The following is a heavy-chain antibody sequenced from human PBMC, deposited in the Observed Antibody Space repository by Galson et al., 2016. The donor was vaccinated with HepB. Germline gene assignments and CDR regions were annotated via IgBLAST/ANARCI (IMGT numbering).Heavy chain of an antibody. CDR1: GGSVSSPTW. D-gene: IGHD3-3*01. CDR2: SYHTGTT. V-gene: IGHV4-4*01. CDR3: ASKEWTSKSHYSYGLDV. Sequence: ETLSLTCRVSGGSVSSPTWWTWVRQSPGKGLEWIGESYHTGTTNYHPSLRRRVTISVDKSKNQFALRLASVTAADTAVYFCASKEWTSKSHYSYGLDVWGQGTTVIVSS. J-gene: IGHJ6*01.